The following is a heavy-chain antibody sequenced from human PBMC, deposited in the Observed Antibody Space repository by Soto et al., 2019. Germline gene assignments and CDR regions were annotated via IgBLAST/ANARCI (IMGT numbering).Heavy chain of an antibody. J-gene: IGHJ6*02. V-gene: IGHV1-8*01. Sequence: ASVKVSCKASGYTFTSYDINLVRQATGQGLEWMGWMNPNSGNTGYAQKFQGRVTMTRNTSISTAYMELSSVTAADTAVYYCARDRSYGDSLDDYGMEVWGQGTTVTVSS. CDR1: GYTFTSYD. D-gene: IGHD4-17*01. CDR3: ARDRSYGDSLDDYGMEV. CDR2: MNPNSGNT.